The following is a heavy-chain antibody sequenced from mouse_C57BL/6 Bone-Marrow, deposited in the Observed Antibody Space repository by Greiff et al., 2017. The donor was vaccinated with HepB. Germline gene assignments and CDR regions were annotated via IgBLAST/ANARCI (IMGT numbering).Heavy chain of an antibody. CDR3: TRSDDGYYRYWFAY. Sequence: EVQLQQSGPELVKPGASVKISCKASFYSFTGYYMNWVKQSPEKSLEWIGDINPSTGGTTYNQKFKAKATLTVDKSSSTAYMELRSLTSEDSAVYYCTRSDDGYYRYWFAYWGQGTLVTVSA. D-gene: IGHD2-3*01. J-gene: IGHJ3*01. V-gene: IGHV1-42*01. CDR1: FYSFTGYY. CDR2: INPSTGGT.